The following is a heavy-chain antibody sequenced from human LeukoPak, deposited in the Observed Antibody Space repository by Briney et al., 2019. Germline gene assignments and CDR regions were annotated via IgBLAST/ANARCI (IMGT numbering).Heavy chain of an antibody. CDR3: ARGSGYSYGQNFDY. D-gene: IGHD5-18*01. V-gene: IGHV1-69*13. CDR2: ITPIFGKA. J-gene: IGHJ4*02. CDR1: GGTFSSYA. Sequence: SVKVSCKASGGTFSSYAISWVRQAPGQGLEWMGWITPIFGKAKYAQKFQGRVTITGDESTSTAYMELSSLRFEDTAVYYCARGSGYSYGQNFDYWGQGTLVTVSS.